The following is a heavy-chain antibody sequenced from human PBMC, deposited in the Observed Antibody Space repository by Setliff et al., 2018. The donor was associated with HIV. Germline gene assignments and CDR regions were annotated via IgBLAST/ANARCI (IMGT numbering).Heavy chain of an antibody. J-gene: IGHJ4*02. Sequence: ETLSLTCAVSGGSLTDYYMSWIRRAPGKGLEWVSSIGVSGGSTYYADSVKGRFTISRDTSKNTLYLQMNSLRAEDTAVYYCANFGGNTISAPLDYWGQGTLVTVSS. V-gene: IGHV3-23*01. CDR1: GGSLTDYY. CDR3: ANFGGNTISAPLDY. D-gene: IGHD6-6*01. CDR2: IGVSGGST.